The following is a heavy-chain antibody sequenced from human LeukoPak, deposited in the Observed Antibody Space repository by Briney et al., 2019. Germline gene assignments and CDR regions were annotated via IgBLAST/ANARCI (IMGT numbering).Heavy chain of an antibody. Sequence: ASVKVSCKASGYTFTSYGISWVRQAPGQGLEWMGWISAYSGDTNYAQKFQGRATMTTDTSTSTAYMELRSLSSGDTAVYYCVRDRGEWIDQYYGMDVWGQGTTVTVSS. V-gene: IGHV1-18*01. CDR3: VRDRGEWIDQYYGMDV. CDR1: GYTFTSYG. J-gene: IGHJ6*02. D-gene: IGHD3-10*01. CDR2: ISAYSGDT.